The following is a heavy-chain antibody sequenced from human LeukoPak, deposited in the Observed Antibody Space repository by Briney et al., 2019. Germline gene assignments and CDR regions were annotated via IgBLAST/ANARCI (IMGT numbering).Heavy chain of an antibody. Sequence: KASETLSLTCTVSGGSISSSSYYWGWIRQPPGKGPEWIGSIYYSGSTNYNPSLKSRVTISLDTSKNQFSLKLSSVTAADTAVYYCAREAAARHLGYYYYMDVWGKGTTVTVSS. CDR2: IYYSGST. CDR1: GGSISSSSYY. CDR3: AREAAARHLGYYYYMDV. D-gene: IGHD6-6*01. J-gene: IGHJ6*03. V-gene: IGHV4-39*07.